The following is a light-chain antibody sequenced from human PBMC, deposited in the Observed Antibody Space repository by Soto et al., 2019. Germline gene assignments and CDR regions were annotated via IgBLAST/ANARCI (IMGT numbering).Light chain of an antibody. J-gene: IGKJ4*01. Sequence: DIQLTQSPSTLSASVGDRVTITCRASQSLSDWLAWYQQIPGTAPKLLLYTASSLEDGVPSRFSGSGSGTEFTINISNLQLDVFVSYCCQQYDTYPLTFGGGTRVEIK. CDR3: QQYDTYPLT. CDR1: QSLSDW. CDR2: TAS. V-gene: IGKV1-5*03.